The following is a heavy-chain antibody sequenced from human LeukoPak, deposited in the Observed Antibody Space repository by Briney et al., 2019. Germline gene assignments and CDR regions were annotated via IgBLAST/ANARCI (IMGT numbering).Heavy chain of an antibody. Sequence: PSETLSLTCTISGGSISNRSYYWAWIRQPPGKGLEWIGTIYYSGSTNYNPSLKSRVTISVDTSKNQFSLKLSSVTAADTAVYYCARGARDIVSFDPWGQGTLVTVSS. CDR1: GGSISNRSYY. CDR2: IYYSGST. CDR3: ARGARDIVSFDP. D-gene: IGHD5/OR15-5a*01. J-gene: IGHJ5*02. V-gene: IGHV4-39*07.